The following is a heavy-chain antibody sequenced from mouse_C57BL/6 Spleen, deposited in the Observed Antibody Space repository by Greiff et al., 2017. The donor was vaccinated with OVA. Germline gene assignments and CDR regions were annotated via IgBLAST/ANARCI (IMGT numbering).Heavy chain of an antibody. D-gene: IGHD2-5*01. CDR2: IHPSDSDT. V-gene: IGHV1-74*01. CDR3: AIMSTYYSNYEDY. J-gene: IGHJ2*01. CDR1: GYTFTSYW. Sequence: QVQLQQPGPELLKPGPSVKVSCNASGYTFTSYWIHFLKQRPGPGLWWIGRIHPSDSDTNYNQKFKGKATLTVDKSSSTAYMQLSSLTSEDSAVYYCAIMSTYYSNYEDYWGQGTTLTVSS.